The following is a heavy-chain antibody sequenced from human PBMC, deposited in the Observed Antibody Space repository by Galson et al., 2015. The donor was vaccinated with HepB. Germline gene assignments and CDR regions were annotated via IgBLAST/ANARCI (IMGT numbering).Heavy chain of an antibody. J-gene: IGHJ6*02. V-gene: IGHV1-18*01. Sequence: SVKVSCKASGYSFTNYAISWVRQAPGQGLEWVGWISAYNGNTNYAQKLQGRITMTTDTSTSTAYIELRSLRSDDTAVYYCARRSMSQIRFFDWLSPYGMDVWGQGTTVTVSS. CDR1: GYSFTNYA. CDR3: ARRSMSQIRFFDWLSPYGMDV. D-gene: IGHD3-9*01. CDR2: ISAYNGNT.